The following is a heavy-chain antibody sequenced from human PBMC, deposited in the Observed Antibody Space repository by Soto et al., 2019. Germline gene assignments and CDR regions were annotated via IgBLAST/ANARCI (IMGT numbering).Heavy chain of an antibody. D-gene: IGHD3-22*01. CDR3: ARPYYYDSSGYYFDY. Sequence: ASVKVSCKASGYTFTSYYMHWVRQAPGQGLEWMGIINPSGGSTSYAQKFQGRVTMTRDTSTSTVYMELSSLRPEDTAVYYCARPYYYDSSGYYFDYWGQGTLVTVSS. CDR2: INPSGGST. CDR1: GYTFTSYY. V-gene: IGHV1-46*01. J-gene: IGHJ4*02.